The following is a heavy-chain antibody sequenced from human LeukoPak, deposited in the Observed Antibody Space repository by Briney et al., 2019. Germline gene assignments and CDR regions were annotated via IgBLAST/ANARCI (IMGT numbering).Heavy chain of an antibody. CDR2: IFYTGTT. V-gene: IGHV4-59*01. J-gene: IGHJ5*02. D-gene: IGHD6-19*01. CDR3: ARESEAVAGSADNWFDP. CDR1: GGSIISFY. Sequence: SETLSLTCTVSGGSIISFYWSWIRQVPGKGLEWIGHIFYTGTTYYNPSLKSRVTISVDTSKNQFSLRLSSVTAADTAVYYCARESEAVAGSADNWFDPWGQGTLVTVSS.